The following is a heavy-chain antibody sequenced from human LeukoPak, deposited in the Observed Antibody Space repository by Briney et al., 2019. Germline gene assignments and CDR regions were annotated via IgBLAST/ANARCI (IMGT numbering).Heavy chain of an antibody. D-gene: IGHD2-21*01. Sequence: ESGPTLVHPTPTLTLTCTFSGFSLSTSGVGVGWIRQPPVKALEWLALIHWNNDKRYNPSLKSRLTITQDTSKNQVVLTMTNMDPVDTATYYCAYSLKADYCGGDCYNTYYFDYWGQGTLVTVSS. CDR3: AYSLKADYCGGDCYNTYYFDY. V-gene: IGHV2-5*01. J-gene: IGHJ4*02. CDR1: GFSLSTSGVG. CDR2: IHWNNDK.